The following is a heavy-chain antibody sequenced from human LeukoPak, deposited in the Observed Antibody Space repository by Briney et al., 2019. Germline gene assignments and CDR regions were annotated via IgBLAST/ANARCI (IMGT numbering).Heavy chain of an antibody. CDR1: GGTFSSYA. CDR2: IIPIFGTA. CDR3: ATTNDDYGDYTLDY. Sequence: SVKVSCKASGGTFSSYAISWVRQAPGQGLEWTGGIIPIFGTANYAQKFQGRVTITADKSTSTAYMELSSLRSEDTAVYYCATTNDDYGDYTLDYWGQGTLVTVSS. J-gene: IGHJ4*02. V-gene: IGHV1-69*06. D-gene: IGHD4-17*01.